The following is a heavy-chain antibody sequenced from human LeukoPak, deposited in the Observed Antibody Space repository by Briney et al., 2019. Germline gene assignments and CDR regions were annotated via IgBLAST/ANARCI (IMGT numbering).Heavy chain of an antibody. CDR3: ARLLVYNSGGEAFDY. CDR2: IKKDGSEK. Sequence: GGSLRLSCAASGFTFSRYWMSWVRQAPGKGLEWVANIKKDGSEKYYVDSVKGRFTISRDNAKSSLYLQMNSLRAEDTAVYYCARLLVYNSGGEAFDYWGPGTLVTVSS. D-gene: IGHD3-10*01. CDR1: GFTFSRYW. V-gene: IGHV3-7*01. J-gene: IGHJ4*02.